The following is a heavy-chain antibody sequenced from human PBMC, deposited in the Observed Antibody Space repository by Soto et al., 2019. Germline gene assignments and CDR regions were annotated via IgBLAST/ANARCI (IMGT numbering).Heavy chain of an antibody. V-gene: IGHV4-34*01. CDR3: AMGIDEYKLVNV. CDR1: GGSLRGYY. CDR2: IHPSGST. D-gene: IGHD6-13*01. J-gene: IGHJ6*04. Sequence: SETLCLTCAVYGGSLRGYYWSWIRQYTGKGLKSTGDIHPSGSTQYNPSLNSRVTMSLYTSKNQFSLKLTSVTAAYTALYFYAMGIDEYKLVNVRGTGTTGTVSS.